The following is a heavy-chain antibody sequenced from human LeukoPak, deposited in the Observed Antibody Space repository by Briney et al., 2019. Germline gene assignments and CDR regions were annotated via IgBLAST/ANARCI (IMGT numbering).Heavy chain of an antibody. CDR1: GFTFSSYA. Sequence: PGGSLRLSCAASGFTFSSYAMSWVRQAPGKGLEWVSSITSSGAATYYADSVKGRFTISRDNSDNTLYLQMNSLRAEDTAVYYCARGYYDSSGYYYLFDYWGQGTLVTVSS. CDR3: ARGYYDSSGYYYLFDY. J-gene: IGHJ4*02. V-gene: IGHV3-23*01. D-gene: IGHD3-22*01. CDR2: ITSSGAAT.